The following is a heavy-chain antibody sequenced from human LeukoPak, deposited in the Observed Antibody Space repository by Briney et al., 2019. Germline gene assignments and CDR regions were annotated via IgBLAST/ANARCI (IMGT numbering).Heavy chain of an antibody. V-gene: IGHV3-20*04. CDR1: GFTFDDYG. CDR2: INWNGGST. Sequence: GGSLRLSCAASGFTFDDYGMSWVRQAPGKGLEWVSGINWNGGSTGYADSVKGRITISRDNGKNSLYLQMNSLRAEDTALYYCARGRYSGYDHFDYWGQGTLVTVSS. CDR3: ARGRYSGYDHFDY. J-gene: IGHJ4*02. D-gene: IGHD5-12*01.